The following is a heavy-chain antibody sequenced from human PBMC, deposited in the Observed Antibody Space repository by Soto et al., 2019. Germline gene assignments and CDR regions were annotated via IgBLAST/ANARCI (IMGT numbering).Heavy chain of an antibody. D-gene: IGHD3-10*01. CDR3: ATQNPGSYHFDY. CDR1: GGYLSSSSY. Sequence: QVQLQESGPGLVKPSGTLSLTCGVSGGYLSSSSYWSWVRQTPGQGLEWIGEINRSGSTSYNPSLNSRVMISKDQSKNQFFLNLNSVTAADTAVYYCATQNPGSYHFDYWGQGHLVTVSS. J-gene: IGHJ4*02. CDR2: INRSGST. V-gene: IGHV4-4*02.